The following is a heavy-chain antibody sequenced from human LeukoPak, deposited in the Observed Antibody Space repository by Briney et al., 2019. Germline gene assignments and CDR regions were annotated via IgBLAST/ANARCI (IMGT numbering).Heavy chain of an antibody. Sequence: NPSQTLSLTCTVSGGSISSGSYYWSWIRQPAGKGLEWIGCIYTSGSTNYNPSLKSRVTISVDTSKNQFSLKLSSVTAADTAVYYCARGERQYQLLWDFYYYYMDVWGKGTTVTVSS. J-gene: IGHJ6*03. D-gene: IGHD2-2*01. CDR1: GGSISSGSYY. CDR2: IYTSGST. V-gene: IGHV4-61*02. CDR3: ARGERQYQLLWDFYYYYMDV.